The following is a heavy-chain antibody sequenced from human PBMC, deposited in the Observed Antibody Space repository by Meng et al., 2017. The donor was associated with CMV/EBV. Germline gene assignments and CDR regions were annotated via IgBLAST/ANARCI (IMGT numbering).Heavy chain of an antibody. CDR1: SSGGYY. D-gene: IGHD3-3*01. CDR3: ATKYYDFWGGWAYYGMDV. V-gene: IGHV4-31*02. J-gene: IGHJ6*02. Sequence: SSGGYYWSLHRQHPGQGMEWIGYVYYSGSTYYDPSLECRVTLSVDTSKNSYYLNLSSVTAADTAVYYCATKYYDFWGGWAYYGMDVWGQGTTVTVSS. CDR2: VYYSGST.